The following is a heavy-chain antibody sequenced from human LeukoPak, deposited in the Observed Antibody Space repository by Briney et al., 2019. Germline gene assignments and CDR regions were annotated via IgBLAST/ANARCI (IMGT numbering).Heavy chain of an antibody. Sequence: ASVKVSCKASGYTFTSYDINWVRQATGQGLEWMGWMNPNSGNTGYAQKFQGRVTITADESTSTAYMELSSLRSEDTAVYYCASHLITMVRGVLNVWGQGTLVTVSS. CDR3: ASHLITMVRGVLNV. CDR2: MNPNSGNT. J-gene: IGHJ4*02. CDR1: GYTFTSYD. V-gene: IGHV1-8*03. D-gene: IGHD3-10*01.